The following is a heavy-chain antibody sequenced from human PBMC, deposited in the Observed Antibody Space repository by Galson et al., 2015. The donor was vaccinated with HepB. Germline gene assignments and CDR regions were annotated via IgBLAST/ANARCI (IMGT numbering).Heavy chain of an antibody. CDR2: IKQDGSQK. CDR1: GFIFRNYW. CDR3: ATYHNYYDTSTDHPFDF. V-gene: IGHV3-7*03. Sequence: SLRLSCAASGFIFRNYWMKWVRQAPGKGLEWVANIKQDGSQKDYVDSVKGRFTVSRDNAQNSLSLQMNSLRAEDTAVYYCATYHNYYDTSTDHPFDFWGQGTQVTVSS. D-gene: IGHD3-22*01. J-gene: IGHJ4*02.